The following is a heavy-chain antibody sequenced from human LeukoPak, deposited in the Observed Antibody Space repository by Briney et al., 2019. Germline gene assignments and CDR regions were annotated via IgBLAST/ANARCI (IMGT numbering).Heavy chain of an antibody. CDR3: TTAVAGTFDY. CDR1: GFTFTVAW. CDR2: IKSKTDVAPI. Sequence: GRSLRLSCAASGFTFTVAWMSWVRQAPGKGLEWLGRIKSKTDVAPIDYAAPVKGRFTISRDDSKNTVYLQMNTVKTEDTAVYYCTTAVAGTFDYWGQGTLVTVSS. V-gene: IGHV3-15*05. D-gene: IGHD6-19*01. J-gene: IGHJ4*02.